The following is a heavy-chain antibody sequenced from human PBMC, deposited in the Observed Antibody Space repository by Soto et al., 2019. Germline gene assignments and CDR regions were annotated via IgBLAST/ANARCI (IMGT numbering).Heavy chain of an antibody. CDR2: MNPNSGNT. CDR3: AGGLAVYDILTGYTYYYYGMDV. J-gene: IGHJ6*02. V-gene: IGHV1-8*01. Sequence: ASVKVSCKASGYTLTSYDINWVRQATGQGLEWMGWMNPNSGNTGYAQKFQGRVTMTRNTSISTAYMELSSLRSEDTAVYYCAGGLAVYDILTGYTYYYYGMDVWGQGTTVTVSS. D-gene: IGHD3-9*01. CDR1: GYTLTSYD.